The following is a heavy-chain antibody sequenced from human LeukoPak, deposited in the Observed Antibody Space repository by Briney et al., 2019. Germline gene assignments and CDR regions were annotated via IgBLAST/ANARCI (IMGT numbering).Heavy chain of an antibody. CDR3: AKRVGYYDILTGYYFDY. Sequence: GGSLRLSCAASGFTFSNYAMSWVRQAPGKGLEWVSAISGSGGSTYYADSVKGRFTISRDNSKNTLYLQMNSLRAEDTAVYYCAKRVGYYDILTGYYFDYWGQGTLVTVSS. J-gene: IGHJ4*02. CDR1: GFTFSNYA. CDR2: ISGSGGST. D-gene: IGHD3-9*01. V-gene: IGHV3-23*01.